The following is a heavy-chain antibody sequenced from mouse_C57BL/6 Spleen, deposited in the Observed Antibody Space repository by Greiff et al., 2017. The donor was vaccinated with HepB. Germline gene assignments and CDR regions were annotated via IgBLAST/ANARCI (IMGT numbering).Heavy chain of an antibody. V-gene: IGHV1-39*01. Sequence: VQLQQSGPELVKPGASVKISCKASGYSFTDYNMNWVKQSNGKSLEWIGVINPNYGTTSYNQKFKGKATLTVDQSSSTAYMQLNSLTSEDSAVYYCASSNYVSYYYAMDYWGQGTSVTVSS. CDR1: GYSFTDYN. CDR2: INPNYGTT. D-gene: IGHD2-5*01. J-gene: IGHJ4*01. CDR3: ASSNYVSYYYAMDY.